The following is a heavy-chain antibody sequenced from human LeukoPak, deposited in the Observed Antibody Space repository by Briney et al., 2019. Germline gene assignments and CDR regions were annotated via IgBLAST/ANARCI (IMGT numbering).Heavy chain of an antibody. CDR2: IKEDGSEK. J-gene: IGHJ3*02. CDR1: GFTFSSYW. CDR3: ARYYYNNDGYSEDAFDI. V-gene: IGHV3-7*01. D-gene: IGHD3-22*01. Sequence: GGTLRLSCAASGFTFSSYWMTWVRQAPGKGLEWVANIKEDGSEKNYLESMKGRFTISRDNAKNSLYLQMNSLRAEDTAIYYCARYYYNNDGYSEDAFDIWGQGTMVTFSS.